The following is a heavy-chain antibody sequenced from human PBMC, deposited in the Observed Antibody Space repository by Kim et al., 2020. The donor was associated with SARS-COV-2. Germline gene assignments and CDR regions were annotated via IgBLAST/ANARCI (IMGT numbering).Heavy chain of an antibody. J-gene: IGHJ6*02. CDR2: ISPSGAGT. V-gene: IGHV3-23*01. CDR1: GFTFSNFA. CDR3: AKRFLAETGSGAMDV. D-gene: IGHD6-19*01. Sequence: GGSLRRSCAASGFTFSNFAMNWVRQAPGKGLEWVSAISPSGAGTFYRDSVKGRFTVSRDNSKNTLFLELNSLRAEDTAVYYCAKRFLAETGSGAMDVWGQGTTVTVSS.